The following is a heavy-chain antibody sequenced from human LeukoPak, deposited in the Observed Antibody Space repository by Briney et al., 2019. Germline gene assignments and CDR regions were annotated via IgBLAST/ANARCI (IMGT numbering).Heavy chain of an antibody. D-gene: IGHD6-19*01. J-gene: IGHJ4*02. CDR1: GGSISSGDYY. Sequence: SETLSLTCTVSGGSISSGDYYWSWIRQPPGKGLEWIGYIYYSGSTNYNPSLKSRVTISVDTSKNQFSLKLSSVTAADTAVYYCARTSSGWHAIFDYWGQGTLVTVSS. CDR2: IYYSGST. CDR3: ARTSSGWHAIFDY. V-gene: IGHV4-30-4*01.